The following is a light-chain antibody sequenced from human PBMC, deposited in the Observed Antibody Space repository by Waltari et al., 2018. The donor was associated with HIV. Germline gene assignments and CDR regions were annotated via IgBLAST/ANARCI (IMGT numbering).Light chain of an antibody. J-gene: IGLJ2*01. V-gene: IGLV1-44*01. CDR2: STN. CDR3: ATSDNTLNGVI. CDR1: STIIAWNP. Sequence: SQLTQPPSAPGTPAQSVTFAGSGASTIIAWNPVNWYQQPPGAAPKLLLYSTNQRPSGVPDRFSGSKSGTSASLAISGLQSEDEADYYCATSDNTLNGVIFGGGTKLTVL.